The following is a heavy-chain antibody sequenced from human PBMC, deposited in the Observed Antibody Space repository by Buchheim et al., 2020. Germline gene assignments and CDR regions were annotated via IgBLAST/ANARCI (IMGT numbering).Heavy chain of an antibody. D-gene: IGHD6-19*01. CDR2: INSDGSST. CDR1: GFTFSSYW. CDR3: ARPYRSGWYPENWFDP. Sequence: EVQLVESGGGLVQPGGSLRLSCAASGFTFSSYWMHWVRQAPGKGLVWVSRINSDGSSTSYADSVKGRFTISRDNAKNPVYLQMNSLRAEDTAVYYCARPYRSGWYPENWFDPWGQGTL. J-gene: IGHJ5*02. V-gene: IGHV3-74*01.